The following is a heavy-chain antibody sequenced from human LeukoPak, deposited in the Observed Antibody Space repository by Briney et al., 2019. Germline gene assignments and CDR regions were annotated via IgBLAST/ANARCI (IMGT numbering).Heavy chain of an antibody. CDR1: GYTFTGYY. CDR2: INTNTGNP. CDR3: ARAGSIVGATTSLWFDP. J-gene: IGHJ5*02. V-gene: IGHV7-4-1*02. Sequence: ASVKVSCKASGYTFTGYYMHWVRQAPGQGLEWMGWINTNTGNPTYAQGFTGRFVFSLDTSVSTAYLQISSLKAEDTAVYYCARAGSIVGATTSLWFDPWGQGTLVTVSS. D-gene: IGHD1-26*01.